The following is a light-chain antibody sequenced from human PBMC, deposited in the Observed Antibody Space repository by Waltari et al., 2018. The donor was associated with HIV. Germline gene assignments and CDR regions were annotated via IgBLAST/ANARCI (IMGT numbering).Light chain of an antibody. V-gene: IGKV1-5*03. Sequence: DIQKTQSPSTLSASVGDSVSITCRAGQDIGRWLAWYQQKSGKAPKLIIFRASNLQDGVPSRFSGSGSGTEFTLTISSLEPDDFATYYCQQYDISSRTFGQGTRVEI. CDR1: QDIGRW. CDR2: RAS. CDR3: QQYDISSRT. J-gene: IGKJ1*01.